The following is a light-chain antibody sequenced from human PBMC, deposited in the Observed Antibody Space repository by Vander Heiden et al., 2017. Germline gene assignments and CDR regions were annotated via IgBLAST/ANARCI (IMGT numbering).Light chain of an antibody. J-gene: IGKJ4*01. Sequence: DIQMTQSPSSLSASVGDRVTIACRARQSISTYLNWYQQKPGKAPKRLIYGASSLQSGVPSRFSGSRSGTDFTLTITSLQLEDFATYYCQQSYSTPFTFGEGTKVEIK. CDR3: QQSYSTPFT. CDR2: GAS. CDR1: QSISTY. V-gene: IGKV1-39*01.